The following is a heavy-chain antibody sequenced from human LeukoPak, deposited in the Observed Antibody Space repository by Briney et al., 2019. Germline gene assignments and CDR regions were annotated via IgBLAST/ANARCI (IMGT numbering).Heavy chain of an antibody. D-gene: IGHD2-15*01. CDR2: INPSGGST. CDR1: GYTFTSYY. CDR3: ARQFIHCSGGSCHTHWFDP. V-gene: IGHV1-46*01. Sequence: ASVKVSCKASGYTFTSYYMHWVRQAPGQGLEWMGIINPSGGSTSYAQKFQGRVTMTRDTSMSTAYMELSRLRSDDTAVYYCARQFIHCSGGSCHTHWFDPWGQGTLVTVSS. J-gene: IGHJ5*02.